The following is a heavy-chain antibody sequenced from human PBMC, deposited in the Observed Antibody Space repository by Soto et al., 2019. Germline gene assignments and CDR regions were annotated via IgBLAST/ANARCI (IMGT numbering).Heavy chain of an antibody. CDR2: ISPNGQGI. CDR3: AKDRQYPRDYLHY. J-gene: IGHJ4*02. V-gene: IGHV3-23*01. CDR1: GFTVTSNG. Sequence: EVKLLESGGGLVQPGGSLRLSCGVSGFTVTSNGVSWVRQAPGKGLEWVSAISPNGQGIWYADSVKGRFTISRDISRNTVFLQMDRLRAEDTAVYYCAKDRQYPRDYLHYWGQGTLVTVSS. D-gene: IGHD4-4*01.